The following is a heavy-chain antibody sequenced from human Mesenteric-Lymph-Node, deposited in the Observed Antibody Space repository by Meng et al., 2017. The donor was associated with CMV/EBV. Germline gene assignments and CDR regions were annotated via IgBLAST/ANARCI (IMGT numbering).Heavy chain of an antibody. CDR1: GGSFSGYY. CDR2: VNQSRGT. V-gene: IGHV4-34*03. J-gene: IGHJ6*02. D-gene: IGHD3-3*01. Sequence: SETLSLTCAVYGGSFSGYYWSWIRQPPGKGLEWIGEVNQSRGTNYNPSLKSRVTISIDTSKNQFSLKLSSVTAADTAVYYCSRITIFRYGMDVWGQGTT. CDR3: SRITIFRYGMDV.